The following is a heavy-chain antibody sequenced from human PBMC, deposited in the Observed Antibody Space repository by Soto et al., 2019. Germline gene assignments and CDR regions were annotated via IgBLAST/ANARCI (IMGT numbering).Heavy chain of an antibody. CDR2: IYYSGST. V-gene: IGHV4-39*01. Sequence: SETLSLTCTVSGGSISSSSYYWGWIRQPPGKGLEWIGSIYYSGSTYYNPSLKSRVTISVDTSKNQFSLKLSSVTAADTAVYYCARHLSRAVAGPFDYWGQGTLVTVSS. CDR1: GGSISSSSYY. CDR3: ARHLSRAVAGPFDY. J-gene: IGHJ4*02. D-gene: IGHD6-19*01.